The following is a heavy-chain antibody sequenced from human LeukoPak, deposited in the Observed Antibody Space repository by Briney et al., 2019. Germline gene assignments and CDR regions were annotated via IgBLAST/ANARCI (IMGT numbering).Heavy chain of an antibody. CDR1: GYTFTSYG. J-gene: IGHJ6*03. D-gene: IGHD2-2*01. CDR2: FDPEDGET. V-gene: IGHV1-24*01. CDR3: ATGVVPAATTYYYMDV. Sequence: GASVKVSCKASGYTFTSYGISWVRQAPGQGLEWMGGFDPEDGETIYAQKFQGRVTMTEDTSTDTAYMELSSLRSEDTAVYYCATGVVPAATTYYYMDVWGKGTTVTVSS.